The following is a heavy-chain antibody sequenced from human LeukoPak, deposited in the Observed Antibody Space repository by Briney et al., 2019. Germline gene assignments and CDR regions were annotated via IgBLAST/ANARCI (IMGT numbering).Heavy chain of an antibody. CDR1: GYTFTDYY. CDR3: ATGHGVVVIAAAGTEVDY. J-gene: IGHJ4*02. V-gene: IGHV1-69-2*01. CDR2: VDPEDGET. Sequence: ASVKISCKVSGYTFTDYYMHWVQHAPGKGREGMGLVDPEDGETIYAEKFQGRVTITADTSTDTAYMVLSSLRSEDTAVYYCATGHGVVVIAAAGTEVDYWGQGTLVTVSS. D-gene: IGHD6-13*01.